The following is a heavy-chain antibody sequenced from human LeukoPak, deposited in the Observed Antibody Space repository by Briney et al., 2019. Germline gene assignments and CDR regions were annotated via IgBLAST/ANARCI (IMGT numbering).Heavy chain of an antibody. CDR3: AASTKHPAMVDY. CDR1: GFTFSSYA. CDR2: ISGSGGST. D-gene: IGHD5-18*01. V-gene: IGHV3-23*01. Sequence: GGSLRLSCAASGFTFSSYAMSWVRQAPGKGLEWVSAISGSGGSTYYADSVKGRFTISRDNSKNSLYLQMNSLRAEDTAVYYCAASTKHPAMVDYWGQGTLVTVSS. J-gene: IGHJ4*02.